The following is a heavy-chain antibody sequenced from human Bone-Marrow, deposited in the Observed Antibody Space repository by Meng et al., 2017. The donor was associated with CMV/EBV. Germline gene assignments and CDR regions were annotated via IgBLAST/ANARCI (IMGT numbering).Heavy chain of an antibody. Sequence: GESLKISCAASGFTLSSYSMNWVRQAPGKGLEWVSSISSSSGYLYYADSVKGRFTISRDNFKNSLYLQMDSLRAEDTAIYFCAREKGTGDVVGATGNCDYWGQGVLVTVSS. CDR2: ISSSSGYL. CDR3: AREKGTGDVVGATGNCDY. J-gene: IGHJ4*02. CDR1: GFTLSSYS. V-gene: IGHV3-21*01. D-gene: IGHD1-26*01.